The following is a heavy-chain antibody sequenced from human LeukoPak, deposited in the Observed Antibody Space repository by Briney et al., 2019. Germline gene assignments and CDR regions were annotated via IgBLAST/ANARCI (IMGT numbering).Heavy chain of an antibody. CDR1: RYNFTGYY. J-gene: IGHJ5*02. CDR3: ARAAAAGNNWFDP. CDR2: INPNSGGT. V-gene: IGHV1-2*02. Sequence: GASVKVSCKASRYNFTGYYMHWVRQAPGQGLEWMGWINPNSGGTNYAQKFQGRVTMTRDTSISTAYMELSRLRSDDTAVYYCARAAAAGNNWFDPWGQGTLVTVSS. D-gene: IGHD6-13*01.